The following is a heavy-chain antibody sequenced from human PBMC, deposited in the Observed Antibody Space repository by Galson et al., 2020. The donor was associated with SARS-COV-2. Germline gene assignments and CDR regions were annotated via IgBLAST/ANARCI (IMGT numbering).Heavy chain of an antibody. D-gene: IGHD4-4*01. J-gene: IGHJ4*02. CDR1: GFIFSDYA. CDR3: ARNSDFFEYFDC. CDR2: ISYDGSNE. Sequence: GGSLRLSCAASGFIFSDYAMHWVRQAPGKGLEWVAAISYDGSNEFYVDSVKGRFTISRDNSKSTLYLQMNSLRPEDTAMYYCARNSDFFEYFDCRGQGTLVTVSS. V-gene: IGHV3-30*17.